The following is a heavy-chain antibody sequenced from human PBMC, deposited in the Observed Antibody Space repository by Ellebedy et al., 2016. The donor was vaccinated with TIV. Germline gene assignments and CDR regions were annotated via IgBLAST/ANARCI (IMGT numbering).Heavy chain of an antibody. CDR1: GGSFSGYY. CDR3: ARGGPPYYYYGMDV. Sequence: SETLSLXXAVYGGSFSGYYWSWIRQPPGKGLEWIGEINHSGSTNYNPSLKSRVTISVDTSKNQFSLKLSSVTAADTAVYYCARGGPPYYYYGMDVWGQGTTVTVSS. J-gene: IGHJ6*02. V-gene: IGHV4-34*01. CDR2: INHSGST.